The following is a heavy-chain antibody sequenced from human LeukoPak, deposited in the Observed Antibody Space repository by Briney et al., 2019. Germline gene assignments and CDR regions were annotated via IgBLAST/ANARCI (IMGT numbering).Heavy chain of an antibody. CDR1: GYTFTSYG. V-gene: IGHV1-18*01. CDR3: ARSGFSSGWSDY. J-gene: IGHJ4*02. D-gene: IGHD6-19*01. Sequence: GGSVKVSCTASGYTFTSYGINWVRQAPGQGLEWMGWISAYNGNTNYAQKFQGRVTMTTDTSTSTAYMELRSLRSDDTAVYYCARSGFSSGWSDYWGQGTLVTVSS. CDR2: ISAYNGNT.